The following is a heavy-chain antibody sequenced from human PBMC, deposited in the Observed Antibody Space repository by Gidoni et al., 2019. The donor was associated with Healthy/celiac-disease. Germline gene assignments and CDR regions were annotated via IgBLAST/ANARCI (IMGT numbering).Heavy chain of an antibody. Sequence: QVQLVESGGGVVQPGRSLRLSCAASGFTFSSYGMHWVRQAPGKGLGWVAVIWYDGSNKYYADSVKGRFTISRDNSKNTLYLQMNSLRAEDTAVYYCARDKSRITGKNTYYYYGMDVWGQGTTVTVSS. CDR1: GFTFSSYG. V-gene: IGHV3-33*01. D-gene: IGHD1-20*01. CDR3: ARDKSRITGKNTYYYYGMDV. CDR2: IWYDGSNK. J-gene: IGHJ6*02.